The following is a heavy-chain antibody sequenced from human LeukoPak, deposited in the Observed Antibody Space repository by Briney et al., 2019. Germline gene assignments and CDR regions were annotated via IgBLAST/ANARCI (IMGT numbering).Heavy chain of an antibody. CDR1: GGSIRSYY. J-gene: IGHJ4*02. Sequence: SETLSLTCTVSGGSIRSYYWSWIRQPPGKGLEWIGYIYYSGSTNYNPSLKSRVSISVDTSKNQFSLRLSSVTAADTAVYYCARDGGSGGRLFDSWGQGTLVTVSS. V-gene: IGHV4-59*01. CDR3: ARDGGSGGRLFDS. D-gene: IGHD2-15*01. CDR2: IYYSGST.